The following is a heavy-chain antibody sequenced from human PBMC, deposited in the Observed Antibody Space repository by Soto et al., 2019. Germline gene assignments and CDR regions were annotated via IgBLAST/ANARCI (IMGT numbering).Heavy chain of an antibody. Sequence: PPETLSLTCTVSGGSISSCGFIWSRIRQHSGPGLEGVGYIYYSGSSYYTPSLTSRVTISVDTSENQFSLKLSSVTAADTAVYYCARDKGGYYRRTRLAYAFDIWGQGTMVP. CDR3: ARDKGGYYRRTRLAYAFDI. D-gene: IGHD3-3*01. J-gene: IGHJ3*02. CDR2: IYYSGSS. CDR1: GGSISSCGFI. V-gene: IGHV4-31*03.